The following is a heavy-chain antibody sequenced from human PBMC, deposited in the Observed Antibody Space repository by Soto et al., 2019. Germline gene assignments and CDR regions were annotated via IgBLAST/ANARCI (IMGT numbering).Heavy chain of an antibody. CDR3: AKNPQVVAATNDAFDI. V-gene: IGHV3-30*18. D-gene: IGHD2-15*01. Sequence: QVQLVESGGGVVQPGRSLRLSCAASGFTFSSYGMHWVRQAPGKGLERVAVISYDGSNKYYADSVRGRFTISRHNSKNTLYLQMNSLRAEDTAVYYCAKNPQVVAATNDAFDIWGQGTMVTVSS. J-gene: IGHJ3*02. CDR2: ISYDGSNK. CDR1: GFTFSSYG.